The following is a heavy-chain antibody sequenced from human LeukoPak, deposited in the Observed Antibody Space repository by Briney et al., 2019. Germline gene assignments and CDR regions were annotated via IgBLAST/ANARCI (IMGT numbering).Heavy chain of an antibody. CDR2: IYWDDDS. D-gene: IGHD5-18*01. J-gene: IGHJ3*02. CDR1: GVSLSTSGVG. CDR3: AHSQVFSYGSFHDAYDI. Sequence: SGPTLVNPTQTLTLTCSLSGVSLSTSGVGVGWIRQPPGKALEWLALIYWDDDSRYSPSLKSRLTIAKDTSKNQVVLTLTNMDSVDTATYYCAHSQVFSYGSFHDAYDIWGLGMLVAVSS. V-gene: IGHV2-5*02.